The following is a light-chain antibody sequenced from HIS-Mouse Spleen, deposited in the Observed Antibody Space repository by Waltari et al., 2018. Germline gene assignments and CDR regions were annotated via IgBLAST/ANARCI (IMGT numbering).Light chain of an antibody. CDR2: EDS. J-gene: IGLJ2*01. CDR3: YSTDSSGNHRV. V-gene: IGLV3-10*01. CDR1: ALTKTY. Sequence: SYELTQPPSVSVSPGQTARTTCSGDALTKTYASWYQQKSGQAPVLVIYEDSKRPSGIPERFSGSSSGTMATLTISGAQVEDEADYYCYSTDSSGNHRVFGGGTKLTVL.